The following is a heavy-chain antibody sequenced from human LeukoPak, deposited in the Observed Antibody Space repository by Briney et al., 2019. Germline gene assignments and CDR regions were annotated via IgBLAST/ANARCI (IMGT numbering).Heavy chain of an antibody. Sequence: PGGSLRLSCAASGFTFSGYWMNWIRQTPGKGLEWVATIKKDGSETYYVDSVKGRFTISRDNAKNSLYLQMNSLRVEDTGVYYCTGVSLGATEDLWGQGTLVTVSS. CDR2: IKKDGSET. CDR3: TGVSLGATEDL. D-gene: IGHD3-16*01. CDR1: GFTFSGYW. V-gene: IGHV3-7*01. J-gene: IGHJ5*02.